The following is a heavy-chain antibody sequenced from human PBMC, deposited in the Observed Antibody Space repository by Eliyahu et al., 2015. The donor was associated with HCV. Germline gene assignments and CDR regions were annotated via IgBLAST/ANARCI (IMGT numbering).Heavy chain of an antibody. V-gene: IGHV3-49*04. CDR3: TRAAAPLETMTTSAYFXFGMDV. Sequence: EVQLVESGGGLVQPGRSLRLSCTTSGFSFGDYALNWVRQAPGKGLEWVGFIRSEIYGGTAEYVASVKGRFTISRDDSKNIAYLQMNSLKTEDTAVYYCTRAAAPLETMTTSAYFXFGMDVWGLGTTVTVSS. J-gene: IGHJ6*02. CDR1: GFSFGDYA. CDR2: IRSEIYGGTA. D-gene: IGHD4-17*01.